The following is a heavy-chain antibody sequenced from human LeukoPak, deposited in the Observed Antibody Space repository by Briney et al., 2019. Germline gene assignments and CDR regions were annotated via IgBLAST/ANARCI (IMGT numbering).Heavy chain of an antibody. J-gene: IGHJ4*02. CDR3: ARGAYCGGDCYDY. CDR2: IYYSGST. CDR1: GGSISSGGYY. Sequence: PSETLSLTCTVSGGSISSGGYYWSWIRQHPGTGLEWLGYIYYSGSTYYNPSLKSRVTISVNTSKNQFSLKLSSVTAADTAVYYCARGAYCGGDCYDYWGQGTLVTVSS. D-gene: IGHD2-21*02. V-gene: IGHV4-31*03.